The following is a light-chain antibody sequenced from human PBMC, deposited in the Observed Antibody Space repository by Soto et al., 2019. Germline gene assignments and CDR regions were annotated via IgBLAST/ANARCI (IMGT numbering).Light chain of an antibody. CDR1: SSNIGRSS. CDR2: ESN. Sequence: QSALTQPPSVSAAPGQKATISCSGSSSNIGRSSVSWYQQLPGTAPKLLIYESNKRPSGIPDRFSGSKSGTSATLGITGLQTGDEADYYCGTWDISLSVVVFGGGTKLTVL. V-gene: IGLV1-51*02. J-gene: IGLJ2*01. CDR3: GTWDISLSVVV.